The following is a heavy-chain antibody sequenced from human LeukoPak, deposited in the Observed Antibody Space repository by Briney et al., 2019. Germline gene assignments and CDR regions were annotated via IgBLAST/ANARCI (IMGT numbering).Heavy chain of an antibody. D-gene: IGHD1-14*01. J-gene: IGHJ4*02. V-gene: IGHV1-2*02. CDR1: GYTFTGYY. CDR2: INPNSGGT. Sequence: ASVKVSCKASGYTFTGYYMHWVRQAPGQGLEWIGWINPNSGGTNYAQKFRGRVTMTRDTSISTAYMELSSLRSDDTAVYYCARDRFNRNHVEYWGQGTLVTVSS. CDR3: ARDRFNRNHVEY.